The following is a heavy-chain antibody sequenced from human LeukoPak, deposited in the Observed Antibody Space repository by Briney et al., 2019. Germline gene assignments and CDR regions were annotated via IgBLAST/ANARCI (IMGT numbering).Heavy chain of an antibody. V-gene: IGHV3-11*04. J-gene: IGHJ4*02. Sequence: GGSLRLSCAASGFTFSDYYMSWIRQAPGKGLEWVSYISGSGSTISYAASVKGRFTISRDNAKNSLYLQMNSLRAEDTAVYYCAAEAPDYYDSSGYWDYWGQGTLVTVSS. D-gene: IGHD3-22*01. CDR1: GFTFSDYY. CDR3: AAEAPDYYDSSGYWDY. CDR2: ISGSGSTI.